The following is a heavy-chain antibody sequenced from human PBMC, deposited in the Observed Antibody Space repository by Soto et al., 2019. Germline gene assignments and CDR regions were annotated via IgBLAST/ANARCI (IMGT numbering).Heavy chain of an antibody. J-gene: IGHJ4*01. Sequence: QVQLVESGGGVVQPGRSLRLSCAASGFTFSSYGMHLVRQAPGKGLEWVAVKSYDGSNKYYADSVKCRFTISRDNSKNTLYLQMNSRRGEDTAVYYCAKENRDGDNIIFDCWGQGTLATVSS. CDR2: KSYDGSNK. V-gene: IGHV3-30*18. CDR1: GFTFSSYG. CDR3: AKENRDGDNIIFDC.